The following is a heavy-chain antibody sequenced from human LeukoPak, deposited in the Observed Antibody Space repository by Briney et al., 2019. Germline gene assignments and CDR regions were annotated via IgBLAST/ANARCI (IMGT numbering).Heavy chain of an antibody. J-gene: IGHJ4*02. CDR1: GGSISSGGYY. CDR2: IYYSGST. Sequence: SETLSLTCTVSGGSISSGGYYWGWIRQPPGKGLEWIGSIYYSGSTYYNPSLKSRVTISVDTSKNQFSLKLSSVTAADTAVYYCARIADSGWYSFDYWGRGTLVTVSS. V-gene: IGHV4-39*01. D-gene: IGHD6-19*01. CDR3: ARIADSGWYSFDY.